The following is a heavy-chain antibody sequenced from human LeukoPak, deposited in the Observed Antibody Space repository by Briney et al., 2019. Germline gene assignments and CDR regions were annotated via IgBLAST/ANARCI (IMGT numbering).Heavy chain of an antibody. J-gene: IGHJ4*02. CDR1: GFVFSNYG. CDR2: VRFDASNE. CDR3: AKDSNSGYVSVGPNY. Sequence: GGSLRLSCQTSGFVFSNYGMHWVRQAPGKGLEWVAFVRFDASNEYYADSVKGRFTISRDNSRNTLYLQMNSLRTDDTGVYSCAKDSNSGYVSVGPNYGGLGTLVTVSS. V-gene: IGHV3-30*02. D-gene: IGHD5-12*01.